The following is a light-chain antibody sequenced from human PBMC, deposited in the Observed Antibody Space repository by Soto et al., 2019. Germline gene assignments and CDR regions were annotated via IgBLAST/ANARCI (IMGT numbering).Light chain of an antibody. J-gene: IGKJ2*01. Sequence: EVVLTQSPGTLSVSPGERVTLSCRASQNVSRNFLAWYQQKPGQAPRLLIYGASNRATGIPDRFSGSGSGTDFTLTISRLESDDFSVYYCQQFDSSLVYTFGQGTKLEIK. V-gene: IGKV3-20*01. CDR3: QQFDSSLVYT. CDR1: QNVSRNF. CDR2: GAS.